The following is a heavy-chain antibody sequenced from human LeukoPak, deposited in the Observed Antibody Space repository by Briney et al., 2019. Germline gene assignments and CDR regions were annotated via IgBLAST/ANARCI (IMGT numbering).Heavy chain of an antibody. CDR1: GFTFRTYW. J-gene: IGHJ5*02. D-gene: IGHD6-19*01. V-gene: IGHV3-74*01. CDR3: AKDPEKGLAVARLEH. CDR2: INPDGSST. Sequence: PGGSLRLSCVASGFTFRTYWMHWVRQAPGKGLEWLSRINPDGSSTTYADSVKGRFTIFRDKSKTTLFLQMDSLRAEDTAVYYCAKDPEKGLAVARLEHWGQGTLVTVSS.